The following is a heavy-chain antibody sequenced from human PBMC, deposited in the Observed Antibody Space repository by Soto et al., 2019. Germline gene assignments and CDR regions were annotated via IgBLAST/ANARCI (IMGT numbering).Heavy chain of an antibody. Sequence: SETLSLTCTVSGGSISSYYWSWIRQPPGKGLEWIGYIYYSGITNYNPSLKSRVTISVDTSKNQFSLKLSSVTAADTAVYYCARHGGYVSANAFDSWGQGTMVTVSS. CDR3: ARHGGYVSANAFDS. CDR1: GGSISSYY. J-gene: IGHJ3*02. V-gene: IGHV4-59*08. CDR2: IYYSGIT. D-gene: IGHD5-12*01.